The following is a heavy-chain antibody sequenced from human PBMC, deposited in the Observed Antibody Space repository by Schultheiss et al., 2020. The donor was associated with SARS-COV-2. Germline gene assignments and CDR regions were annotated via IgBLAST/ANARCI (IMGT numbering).Heavy chain of an antibody. J-gene: IGHJ5*02. Sequence: SVKVSCKASGGTFSNYGINWVRQAPGQGLEWMGGIIPIFGTANYAQKFQGRVTITADESTSTAYMELSSLRSEDTAVYYCARGGDGYNYAYNWFDPWGQGTLVTVSS. D-gene: IGHD5-24*01. CDR2: IIPIFGTA. V-gene: IGHV1-69*13. CDR3: ARGGDGYNYAYNWFDP. CDR1: GGTFSNYG.